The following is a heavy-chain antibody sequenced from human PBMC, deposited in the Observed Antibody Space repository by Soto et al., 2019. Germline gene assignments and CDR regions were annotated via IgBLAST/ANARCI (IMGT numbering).Heavy chain of an antibody. CDR2: IYHSGNT. CDR3: RASGFGSGSSGTYYGMDV. V-gene: IGHV4-30-2*01. J-gene: IGHJ6*02. D-gene: IGHD3-10*01. Sequence: QLQLQESGSGLVKPSQTLSLTCAVSGDSISSGAYSWSWVRQPPGKGLEWIGYIYHSGNTYYNPSLKRRVTFSVDRSKNQFSLKLNSGTAADTAMYYWRASGFGSGSSGTYYGMDVWGQGTTVTVSS. CDR1: GDSISSGAYS.